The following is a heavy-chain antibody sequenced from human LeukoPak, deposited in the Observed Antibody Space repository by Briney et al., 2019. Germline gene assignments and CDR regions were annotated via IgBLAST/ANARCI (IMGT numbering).Heavy chain of an antibody. CDR3: ATQILLCHYY. V-gene: IGHV4-34*08. CDR1: GFTFSNAW. J-gene: IGHJ4*02. Sequence: GSLRLSCAASGFTFSNAWMSWIRQPPGKGLEWIGEINHSGSTNYNPSLKSRVTISVDTSNNQFSLKLTSVTAADTAMYYCATQILLCHYYWGQGTLVTVSS. CDR2: INHSGST. D-gene: IGHD3-10*01.